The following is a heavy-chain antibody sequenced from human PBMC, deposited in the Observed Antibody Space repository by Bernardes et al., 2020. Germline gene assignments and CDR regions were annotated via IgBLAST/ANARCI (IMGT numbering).Heavy chain of an antibody. D-gene: IGHD6-13*01. CDR2: IGTAGDT. V-gene: IGHV3-13*01. Sequence: GGSLRLSCAASGFTFSSYDMHWVRQVTGKGLEWVSAIGTAGDTYYPGSVKGRFTISRENAKNSLYFQMNSLRAGDTAVYYCARGAGYSFDNWGQGTLVTVSS. CDR3: ARGAGYSFDN. J-gene: IGHJ4*02. CDR1: GFTFSSYD.